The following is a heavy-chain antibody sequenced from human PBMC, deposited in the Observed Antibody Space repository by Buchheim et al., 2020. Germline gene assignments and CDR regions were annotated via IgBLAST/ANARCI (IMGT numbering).Heavy chain of an antibody. CDR3: ARVRSGSYTYYYYGMDV. CDR2: ISYDGSNK. D-gene: IGHD1-26*01. J-gene: IGHJ6*02. Sequence: QVQLVESGGGVVQPGRSLRLSCAASGFTFSSYAMHWVRQAPGKGLEWVAVISYDGSNKYYADSVKGRFTISRDNSKNTLYLQMNSLRAEDTAVYYCARVRSGSYTYYYYGMDVWGQGTT. V-gene: IGHV3-30-3*01. CDR1: GFTFSSYA.